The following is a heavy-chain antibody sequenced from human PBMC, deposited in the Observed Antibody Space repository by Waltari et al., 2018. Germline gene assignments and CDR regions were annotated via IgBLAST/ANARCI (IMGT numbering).Heavy chain of an antibody. V-gene: IGHV3-43D*03. CDR1: GFTFDDYA. J-gene: IGHJ6*03. CDR2: TSLDGSST. CDR3: TKAAAKYFYYYYMDV. Sequence: EVQLVESGGVVVQPGGSLRLSCGASGFTFDDYAMQWVRQAPGKCLEWVALTSLDGSSTFYADSVKGRFTISRDNSKNSLYLQMNSLRHEDTALYYCTKAAAKYFYYYYMDVWGKWTPVTVSS.